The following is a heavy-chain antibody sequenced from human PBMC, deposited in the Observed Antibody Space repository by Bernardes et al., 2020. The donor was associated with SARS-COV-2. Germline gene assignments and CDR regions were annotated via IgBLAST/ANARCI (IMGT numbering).Heavy chain of an antibody. D-gene: IGHD3-10*01. CDR3: ARQGGSGSSPDY. J-gene: IGHJ4*02. CDR1: GGSISSYH. V-gene: IGHV4-59*01. Sequence: SEALSLTCSVSGGSISSYHWSWIRQPPGKGLGWIGHIHYSGSTNYNPSLKSRFTISIDTSKNQFSLNLRSVTAADTAVYYCARQGGSGSSPDYWGQGTLVTVAS. CDR2: IHYSGST.